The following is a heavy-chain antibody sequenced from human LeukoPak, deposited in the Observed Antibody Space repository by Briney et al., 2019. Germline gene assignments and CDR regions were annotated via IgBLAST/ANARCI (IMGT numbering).Heavy chain of an antibody. Sequence: GGSLRLSCTASGFTFGDYAMSWVRQAPGKGLEWVSSISSSGSYIYYADSVKGRFTISRDNAKNSLYLQMNSLRAEDTAVYYCARDDDINYYDSSGYYDYWGQGTLVTVSS. CDR2: ISSSGSYI. J-gene: IGHJ4*02. V-gene: IGHV3-21*01. CDR3: ARDDDINYYDSSGYYDY. D-gene: IGHD3-22*01. CDR1: GFTFGDYA.